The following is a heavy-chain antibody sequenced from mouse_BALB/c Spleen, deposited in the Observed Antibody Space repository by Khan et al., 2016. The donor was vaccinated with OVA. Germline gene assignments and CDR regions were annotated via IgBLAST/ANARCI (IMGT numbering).Heavy chain of an antibody. CDR1: GFNIKDNY. Sequence: EVQLQQSGAELVKPGASVKLSCTASGFNIKDNYIHWVKQRPEQGLEWIGRIQPANGNTKYDPKFQGKATITADTSSNTAFLQVSSLTSEDSAVYYWALPSSDPRNFDVWGAGTTVTVSS. CDR3: ALPSSDPRNFDV. J-gene: IGHJ1*01. CDR2: IQPANGNT. V-gene: IGHV14-3*02.